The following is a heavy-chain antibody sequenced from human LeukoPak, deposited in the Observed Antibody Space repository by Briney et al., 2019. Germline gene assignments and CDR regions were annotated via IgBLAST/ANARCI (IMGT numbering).Heavy chain of an antibody. CDR3: VKDNEAGGSPFDR. V-gene: IGHV3-64D*06. CDR1: GFILRSHA. CDR2: ISDNGGST. J-gene: IGHJ4*02. Sequence: GGSLRLSCSASGFILRSHAMHWVRQAPGKGLEYVSRISDNGGSTYYADSVKGRFTISRDNSKDTLYLQMSSLRAVDTAVYYCVKDNEAGGSPFDRWGQGTLVTVSS. D-gene: IGHD1-1*01.